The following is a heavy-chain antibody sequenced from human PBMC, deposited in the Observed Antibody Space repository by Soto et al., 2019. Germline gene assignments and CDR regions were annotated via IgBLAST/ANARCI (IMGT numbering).Heavy chain of an antibody. D-gene: IGHD3-3*01. CDR2: IDPSDSYT. CDR1: EYSFTSYC. CDR3: ARLGYDFWSGYYSDLGI. Sequence: GESLNFSCKVSEYSFTSYCISWVRQMPGKGLEWMGRIDPSDSYTNYSPSFQGHVTISADKSISTAYLQWSSLKASDTAMYYCARLGYDFWSGYYSDLGIWGQGTMVTVSS. V-gene: IGHV5-10-1*01. J-gene: IGHJ3*02.